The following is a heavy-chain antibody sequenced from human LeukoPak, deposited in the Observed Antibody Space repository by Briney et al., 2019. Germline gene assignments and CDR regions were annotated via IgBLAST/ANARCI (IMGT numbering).Heavy chain of an antibody. CDR2: MDPTGSQK. J-gene: IGHJ4*02. D-gene: IGHD1-1*01. CDR1: QFTFNVSW. CDR3: AIWTSGNY. Sequence: GGSLRLSCADSQFTFNVSWMNWVRQAPGKGLEWVANMDPTGSQKRYVDSVRGRFTISKDNPGASLYLDMHSLRAEDTAIYYCAIWTSGNYWGQGILVTVSS. V-gene: IGHV3-7*01.